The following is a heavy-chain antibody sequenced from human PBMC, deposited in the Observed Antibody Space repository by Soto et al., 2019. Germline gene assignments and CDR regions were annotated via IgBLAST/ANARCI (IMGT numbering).Heavy chain of an antibody. J-gene: IGHJ6*02. D-gene: IGHD3-3*01. CDR3: AKDIPPEIDDFWHGMDV. V-gene: IGHV3-30*18. CDR2: ISYGGTRK. CDR1: GFTFSDYG. Sequence: VQLLESGGDLVQPGGSLRLSCGASGFTFSDYGMYWVRQAPGKGLEWVAVISYGGTRKYYADSVKGRFTISRDNSENTLYLQMNSLRAEDTAVYYCAKDIPPEIDDFWHGMDVWGQGTTVTVSS.